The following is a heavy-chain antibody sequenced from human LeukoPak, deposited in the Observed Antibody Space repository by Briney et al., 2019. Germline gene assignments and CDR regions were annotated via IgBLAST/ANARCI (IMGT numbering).Heavy chain of an antibody. CDR3: ARDPDGYRQGHHFDY. V-gene: IGHV3-66*01. Sequence: HGGSLRLSCAASGFTVSSNYMSWVRQAPGKGLEWVSVMYSGGSTYYADSVKGRFTISRDNSKNTLYLQMNSLKAEDTAVYYCARDPDGYRQGHHFDYWGQGTLATVSS. D-gene: IGHD5-18*01. CDR2: MYSGGST. CDR1: GFTVSSNY. J-gene: IGHJ4*02.